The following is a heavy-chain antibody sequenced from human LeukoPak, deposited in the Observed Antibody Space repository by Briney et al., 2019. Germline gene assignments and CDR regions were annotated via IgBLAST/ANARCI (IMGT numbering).Heavy chain of an antibody. CDR1: GYSSTSYW. CDR2: IYPGDSDT. CDR3: VRPHCSSTSCYWFYDY. V-gene: IGHV5-51*01. Sequence: GESLKISCKGSGYSSTSYWIGWVRQMPGKGLEWMGIIYPGDSDTRYSPSFQGQVTISADKSISTAYLQWSSLKASDTAMYYCVRPHCSSTSCYWFYDYWGQGTLVTVSS. J-gene: IGHJ4*02. D-gene: IGHD2-2*01.